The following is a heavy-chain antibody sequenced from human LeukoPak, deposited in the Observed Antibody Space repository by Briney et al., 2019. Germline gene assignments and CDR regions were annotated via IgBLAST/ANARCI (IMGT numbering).Heavy chain of an antibody. D-gene: IGHD3-10*01. J-gene: IGHJ4*02. V-gene: IGHV4-39*01. CDR3: ARVGVLWFGELSNVDY. Sequence: SSETLSLTCTVSGGSISSSSYYWGWIRQPPGKGLEWIGSIYYSGSTYYNPSLKGRVTISVDTSKNQFSLKLSSVTAADTAVYYCARVGVLWFGELSNVDYWGQGTLVTVSS. CDR2: IYYSGST. CDR1: GGSISSSSYY.